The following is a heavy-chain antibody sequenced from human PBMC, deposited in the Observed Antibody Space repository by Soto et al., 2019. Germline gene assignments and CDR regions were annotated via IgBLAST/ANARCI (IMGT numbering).Heavy chain of an antibody. V-gene: IGHV3-7*01. Sequence: EVQLVESGGGLVQPGGSLRLSCAASGFTFISNWMTWVRQAPGKGLEWVASISQDGTTKYYVGSVEGRFTISRDNPKNSLYLQMDSLRAEDTAVYHCARWVLNGGYYHLDLWGRGTLVTVSS. J-gene: IGHJ2*01. D-gene: IGHD2-21*02. CDR1: GFTFISNW. CDR2: ISQDGTTK. CDR3: ARWVLNGGYYHLDL.